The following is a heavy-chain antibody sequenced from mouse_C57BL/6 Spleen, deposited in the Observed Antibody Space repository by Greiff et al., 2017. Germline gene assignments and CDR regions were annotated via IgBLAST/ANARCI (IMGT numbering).Heavy chain of an antibody. D-gene: IGHD4-1*01. J-gene: IGHJ4*01. CDR1: GYTFPDYY. CDR2: INPYNGGT. CDR3: ARRLGGYYAMDY. V-gene: IGHV1-19*01. Sequence: VQLQQSGPVLVKPGASVKMSCKASGYTFPDYYMNWVKQSHGKSLEWIGVINPYNGGTSYNQKFTGKATLTVDKSSSTAYMELNSLTSEDSAVYYCARRLGGYYAMDYWGQGTSVTVSS.